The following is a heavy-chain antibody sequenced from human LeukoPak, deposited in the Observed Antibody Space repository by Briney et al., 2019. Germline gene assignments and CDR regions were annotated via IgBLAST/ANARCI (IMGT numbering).Heavy chain of an antibody. J-gene: IGHJ4*02. CDR1: GYTFISYD. V-gene: IGHV1-18*01. D-gene: IGHD1-26*01. CDR3: AREVGRGFDY. Sequence: ASVKVSCKASGYTFISYDINWVRQVTGQGLEWMGWISAYNSNTHYAQKLQGRVTMTTDTSTSTAYMEVRSLRSDDTAVYYCAREVGRGFDYWGQGTLVTVSS. CDR2: ISAYNSNT.